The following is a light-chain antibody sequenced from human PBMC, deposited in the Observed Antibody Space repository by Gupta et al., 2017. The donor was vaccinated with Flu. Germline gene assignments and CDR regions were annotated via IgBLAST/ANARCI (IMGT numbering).Light chain of an antibody. CDR1: SSDVGYYNR. V-gene: IGLV2-18*02. CDR3: SSYTSTYTFV. Sequence: QSALTQPPSVSGSPGQSVTTPRTGTSSDVGYYNRVSWYQQLPGTVPKLMIYEVSNRPSGVPDRFSGSKSGNTASLTISGLQGDDEADDYCSSYTSTYTFVFGTGTKVTVL. J-gene: IGLJ1*01. CDR2: EVS.